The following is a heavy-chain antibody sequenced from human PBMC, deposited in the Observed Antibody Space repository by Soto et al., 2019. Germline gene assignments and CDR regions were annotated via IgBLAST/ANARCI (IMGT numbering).Heavy chain of an antibody. CDR1: GFSISDAW. Sequence: GGSLRLSCAPSGFSISDAWMSWVRQAPGKGLEWLARIKSKTAGGTTGYDAPVEGRFTISRDDSSNTLYLEMDSLKTEDTAVYYCTRDHFDWGQGILVTVSS. CDR2: IKSKTAGGTT. J-gene: IGHJ4*02. CDR3: TRDHFD. V-gene: IGHV3-15*01.